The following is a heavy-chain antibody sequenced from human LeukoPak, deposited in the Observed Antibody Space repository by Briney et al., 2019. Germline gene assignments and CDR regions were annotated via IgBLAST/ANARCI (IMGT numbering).Heavy chain of an antibody. CDR1: EISFVAYS. CDR2: ISSRSSTI. CDR3: AIRNSSWYGVGDH. Sequence: GGSLRLSCTVSEISFVAYSMNWVRQAPGKGLEWVSYISSRSSTIYYADSVKGRFTISRDNARNSLYLQMNSLRAEDTAIYYCAIRNSSWYGVGDHWGQGAHVSVSS. V-gene: IGHV3-48*04. D-gene: IGHD6-13*01. J-gene: IGHJ4*02.